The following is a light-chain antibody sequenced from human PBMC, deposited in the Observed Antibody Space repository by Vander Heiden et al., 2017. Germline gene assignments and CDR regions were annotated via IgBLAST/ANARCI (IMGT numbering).Light chain of an antibody. V-gene: IGLV3-1*01. CDR2: KDS. CDR3: QAWDSSTVVV. J-gene: IGLJ2*01. Sequence: SYELTQPPSVSVSPGQTASITVSGEKWGDKYGCWYQQKPGQPPVLVIYKDSKRPSGIPARFSGSKSGNTATLTISGTQEMDEADYYCQAWDSSTVVVFGGGTKLTVL. CDR1: KWGDKY.